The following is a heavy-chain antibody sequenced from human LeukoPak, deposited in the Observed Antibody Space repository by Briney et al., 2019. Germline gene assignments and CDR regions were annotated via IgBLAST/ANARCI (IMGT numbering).Heavy chain of an antibody. CDR2: MHYNGGT. V-gene: IGHV4-59*01. J-gene: IGHJ4*02. Sequence: SETLSLTCTVTGGATSSYYWSWIRQSPGKGLEWIGYMHYNGGTNFNPSLKGRVTISLDTSKNQVSLKVSSVTAADTAVYYCARRGHDYGSSPFDYWGQGTLVIVSS. D-gene: IGHD4-17*01. CDR3: ARRGHDYGSSPFDY. CDR1: GGATSSYY.